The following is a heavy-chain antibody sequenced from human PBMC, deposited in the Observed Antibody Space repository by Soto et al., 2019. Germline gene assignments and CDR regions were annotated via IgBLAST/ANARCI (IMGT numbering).Heavy chain of an antibody. D-gene: IGHD1-7*01. V-gene: IGHV3-72*01. J-gene: IGHJ4*02. CDR2: IRNKVNSYIA. CDR3: ARVALHLYASGWNSDYFDY. Sequence: GGSLRLSCAASGFSFSDHYMHWVRQAPGKGLEWVGRIRNKVNSYIAEYAASVKDRFTISRDDSKNSLFLQMDSLKTEDTAVYFCARVALHLYASGWNSDYFDYWGQGTLVTVSS. CDR1: GFSFSDHY.